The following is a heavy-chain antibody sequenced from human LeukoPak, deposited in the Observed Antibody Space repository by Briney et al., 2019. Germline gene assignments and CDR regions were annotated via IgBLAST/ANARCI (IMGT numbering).Heavy chain of an antibody. V-gene: IGHV3-15*01. Sequence: RPGGSLRLSCAASGFTFSNAWMSWVRQAPGKGLEWVGRIKSKTDGGTTDYAAPVKGRFTISRDDSKNTVYLQMNSLKTEDTAVYHCSTRGYSGYELVDYWAREPWSASPQ. D-gene: IGHD5-12*01. CDR2: IKSKTDGGTT. J-gene: IGHJ4*02. CDR1: GFTFSNAW. CDR3: STRGYSGYELVDY.